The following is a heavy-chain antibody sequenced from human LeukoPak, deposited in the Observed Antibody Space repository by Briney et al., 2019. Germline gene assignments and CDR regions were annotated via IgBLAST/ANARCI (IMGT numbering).Heavy chain of an antibody. V-gene: IGHV3-11*01. CDR2: ISSSGSTI. D-gene: IGHD4-11*01. J-gene: IGHJ6*03. Sequence: PGGSLRLSCAASGFTFSDYYMSWIRQAPGKGLEWVSYISSSGSTIYYTDSVKGRFTISRDNAKNSLYLQMNSLRAEDTAVYYCARDVTTVTTKSYYYYYMDVWGKGTTVTVSS. CDR3: ARDVTTVTTKSYYYYYMDV. CDR1: GFTFSDYY.